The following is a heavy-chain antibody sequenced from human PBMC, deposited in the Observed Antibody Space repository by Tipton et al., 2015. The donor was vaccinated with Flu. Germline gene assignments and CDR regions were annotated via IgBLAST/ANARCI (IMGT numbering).Heavy chain of an antibody. CDR1: GGSISSSNW. CDR3: ARVRSYYDSSGYYYAFDY. V-gene: IGHV4-4*02. CDR2: IYHSGST. D-gene: IGHD3-22*01. J-gene: IGHJ4*02. Sequence: GSLRLSCAVSGGSISSSNWWSWVRQPPGKGLEWIGEIYHSGSTNYNPSLKSRVTISVDKSKNQFSLKLSSVTAADTAVYYCARVRSYYDSSGYYYAFDYWGQGTLVTVSS.